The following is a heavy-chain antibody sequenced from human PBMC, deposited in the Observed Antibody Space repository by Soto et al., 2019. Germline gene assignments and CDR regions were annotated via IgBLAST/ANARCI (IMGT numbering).Heavy chain of an antibody. CDR3: VRGFGSAVYASHFDY. CDR2: TLYHGREE. CDR1: GFNCNIYG. J-gene: IGHJ4*02. D-gene: IGHD3-10*01. Sequence: QVQLVESWGVGVQPGTSLRLSCAASGFNCNIYGIHWVRQAPGKGLEYVAGTLYHGREEYYADSVRGRFTISRDNYQSMLSLQLNSLRAEDTAIYYCVRGFGSAVYASHFDYWGQGTPVTVSS. V-gene: IGHV3-33*01.